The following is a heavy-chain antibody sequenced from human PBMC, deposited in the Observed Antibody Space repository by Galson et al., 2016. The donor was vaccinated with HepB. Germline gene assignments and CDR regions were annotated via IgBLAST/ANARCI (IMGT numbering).Heavy chain of an antibody. CDR1: GFTFSSYE. CDR2: ISSSGSTI. D-gene: IGHD5-18*01. CDR3: AREYSYGYYYFYGVDV. J-gene: IGHJ6*02. Sequence: LRLSCAASGFTFSSYEMNWVRQAPGQGLERVSYISSSGSTIYYADSVKGRFTISRDNAKNSLYLQMNSLRAEDTAVYYCAREYSYGYYYFYGVDVWGQGTSVTVAS. V-gene: IGHV3-48*03.